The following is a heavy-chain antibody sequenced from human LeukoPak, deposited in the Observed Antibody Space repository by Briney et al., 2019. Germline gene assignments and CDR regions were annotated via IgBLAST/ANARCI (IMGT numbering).Heavy chain of an antibody. CDR3: AKDEGYSSGALDY. V-gene: IGHV3-30*18. CDR1: GFTFSSYG. Sequence: GRSLRLSCAASGFTFSSYGMHWVRQAPGKGLEWVAVISYDGSNKYYADSVKGRFTISRDNSKNTLYLQMNSLRAEDTAVYYCAKDEGYSSGALDYWGQGTLVTVSS. CDR2: ISYDGSNK. J-gene: IGHJ4*02. D-gene: IGHD6-19*01.